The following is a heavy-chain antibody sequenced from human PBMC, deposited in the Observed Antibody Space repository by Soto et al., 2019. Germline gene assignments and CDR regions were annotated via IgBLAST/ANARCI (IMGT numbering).Heavy chain of an antibody. J-gene: IGHJ6*02. V-gene: IGHV6-1*01. CDR1: GDSVSSNGAA. CDR2: TYYRSKWNN. Sequence: SQALSLPCAISGDSVSSNGAAWNWIRQSPSRGLQWLGRTYYRSKWNNDYAVSVKSRITINPDASKNQFSLQLNSVTPEDTAIYYCARGHAETMDVWGQGTTVTVSS. CDR3: ARGHAETMDV.